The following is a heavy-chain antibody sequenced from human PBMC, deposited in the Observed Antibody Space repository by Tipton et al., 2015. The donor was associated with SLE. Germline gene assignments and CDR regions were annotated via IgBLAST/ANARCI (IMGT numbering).Heavy chain of an antibody. CDR3: ARERAAAIPGDAFDI. CDR1: GGSISSYY. J-gene: IGHJ3*02. V-gene: IGHV4-59*01. Sequence: TLSLTCTVSGGSISSYYWSWIRQPPGKGLEWIGHIYYSGSTNYNPSLKSRVTISVDTSKNQFSLKLSSVTAADTAVYYCARERAAAIPGDAFDIWGQGTMVTVSS. CDR2: IYYSGST. D-gene: IGHD2-2*02.